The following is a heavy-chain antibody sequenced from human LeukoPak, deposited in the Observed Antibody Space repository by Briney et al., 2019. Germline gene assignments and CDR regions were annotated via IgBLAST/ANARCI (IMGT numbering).Heavy chain of an antibody. D-gene: IGHD4/OR15-4a*01. Sequence: PGGSLRLSCAASGFTVSSNYMSWVRQAPGKGLEWVSVIYSGGSTYYADSVKGRFTISRDNSKNTLYLQMNSLRSDDTAVYYCARDGVMVAPFDYWGQGTLVTVSS. V-gene: IGHV3-53*05. CDR3: ARDGVMVAPFDY. J-gene: IGHJ4*02. CDR2: IYSGGST. CDR1: GFTVSSNY.